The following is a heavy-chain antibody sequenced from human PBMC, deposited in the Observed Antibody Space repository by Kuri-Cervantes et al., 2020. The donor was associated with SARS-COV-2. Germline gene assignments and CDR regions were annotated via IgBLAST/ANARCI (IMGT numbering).Heavy chain of an antibody. Sequence: GGSLRLSCAASGFTFDDYGMSWVRQAPGKGLEWVSGINWSGGSTGYADSVKGRFTISRDNAKNSLYLQMNSLRAEDTASYYCARGKGWLQLDYWGQGTLVTVSS. J-gene: IGHJ4*02. CDR2: INWSGGST. CDR3: ARGKGWLQLDY. V-gene: IGHV3-20*04. CDR1: GFTFDDYG. D-gene: IGHD5-24*01.